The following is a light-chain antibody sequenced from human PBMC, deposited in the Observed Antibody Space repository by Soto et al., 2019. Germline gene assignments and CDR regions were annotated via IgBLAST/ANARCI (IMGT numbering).Light chain of an antibody. CDR1: QSIRSY. Sequence: DIQMTQSPSSLSASVGDRVTITCRASQSIRSYLNWYQQKAGTAPKVLIFAASSLRSGVPSRFSGSGSGTDFTLTISSLQPEDFASYYCQQTYSTPYTFGQGTKLEI. CDR3: QQTYSTPYT. J-gene: IGKJ2*01. CDR2: AAS. V-gene: IGKV1-39*01.